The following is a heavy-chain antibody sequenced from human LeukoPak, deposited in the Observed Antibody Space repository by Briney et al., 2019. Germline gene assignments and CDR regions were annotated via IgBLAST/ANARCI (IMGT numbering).Heavy chain of an antibody. V-gene: IGHV3-30*18. Sequence: GGSLRLSCAASGFTFSSYGMHWVRQAPGKGLEWVAVISYDGSNKYYADSVKGRFTISRDNSKNTLYLQMNSLRAEDTAVYYCAKDTSSGSADYYFDHWGQGTLVTVSS. CDR2: ISYDGSNK. J-gene: IGHJ4*02. CDR3: AKDTSSGSADYYFDH. D-gene: IGHD6-19*01. CDR1: GFTFSSYG.